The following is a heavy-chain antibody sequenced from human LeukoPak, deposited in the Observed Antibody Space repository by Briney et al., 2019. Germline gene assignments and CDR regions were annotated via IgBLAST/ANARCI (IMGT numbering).Heavy chain of an antibody. CDR3: ARDWGVGGGAAAGKDYYYYGMDV. CDR1: GFTFSSYW. D-gene: IGHD6-13*01. Sequence: PGGSLRLSCAASGFTFSSYWMSWVRQAPGKGLEWVANIKQDGSEKYYVDSVKGRFTISRDNAKNSLYLQMNSLRAEDTAVYYCARDWGVGGGAAAGKDYYYYGMDVWGQGTTVTVSS. CDR2: IKQDGSEK. J-gene: IGHJ6*02. V-gene: IGHV3-7*03.